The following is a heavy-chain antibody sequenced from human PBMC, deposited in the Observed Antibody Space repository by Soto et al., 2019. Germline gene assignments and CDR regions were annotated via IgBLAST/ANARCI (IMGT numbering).Heavy chain of an antibody. V-gene: IGHV1-69*04. J-gene: IGHJ4*02. Sequence: ASVKVSCKASGGTFSSYTISWVRQAPGQGLEWMGRIIPILGIANYAQKFQGRVTITADKSTSTAYMELSSLRSEDTAVYYCAREGRYSGYDFFEKSNEEVTTYGEMDYWGQGTLVTVSS. CDR3: AREGRYSGYDFFEKSNEEVTTYGEMDY. CDR1: GGTFSSYT. D-gene: IGHD5-12*01. CDR2: IIPILGIA.